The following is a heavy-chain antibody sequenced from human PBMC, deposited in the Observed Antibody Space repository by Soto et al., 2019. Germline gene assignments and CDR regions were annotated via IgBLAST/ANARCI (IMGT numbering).Heavy chain of an antibody. D-gene: IGHD2-21*02. CDR1: GDSIINGLYY. Sequence: QVQVQESGPGLVKPSQTLSLTCTVSGDSIINGLYYWTWIRQHPGKGLEWIGHVHYSGTIYYNPSLRSRVTMSVDTSKNQVSLELSSVTVADTAVYYCVRGADRYKCGFWGQGTLVTVSS. J-gene: IGHJ4*02. CDR3: VRGADRYKCGF. V-gene: IGHV4-31*03. CDR2: VHYSGTI.